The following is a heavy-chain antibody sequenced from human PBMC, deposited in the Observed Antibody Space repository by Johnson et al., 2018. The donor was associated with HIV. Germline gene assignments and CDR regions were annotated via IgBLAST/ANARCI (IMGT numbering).Heavy chain of an antibody. D-gene: IGHD3-22*01. CDR3: ARGGVGRYDSSASAQRAVDI. J-gene: IGHJ3*02. Sequence: VESGGGLVQPGGSLRLSCAASGFTFSSYDMHWVRQATGKGLEWVAVISYDGSNKYYADSVKGRFTISRDNSKNTLYLQMARLRAEDTAVDYCARGGVGRYDSSASAQRAVDIWGQGTMVTVSS. V-gene: IGHV3-30*03. CDR1: GFTFSSYD. CDR2: ISYDGSNK.